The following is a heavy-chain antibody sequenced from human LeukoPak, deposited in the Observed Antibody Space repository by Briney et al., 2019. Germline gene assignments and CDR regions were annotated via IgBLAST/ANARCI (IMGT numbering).Heavy chain of an antibody. D-gene: IGHD3-16*02. J-gene: IGHJ4*02. Sequence: GGSLRLSCAASGFTFSSYSMNWVRQAPGKGLEWVSSISSSSYIYYADSVKGRFTISRDNAKNSLYLQMNSLRAEDTAVYYCARDNVMITFGGVIAPYYFDYWGQGTLVTVSS. CDR1: GFTFSSYS. CDR2: ISSSSYI. CDR3: ARDNVMITFGGVIAPYYFDY. V-gene: IGHV3-21*01.